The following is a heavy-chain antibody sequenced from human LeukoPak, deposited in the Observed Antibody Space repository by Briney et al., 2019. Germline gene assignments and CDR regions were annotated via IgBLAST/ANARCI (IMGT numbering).Heavy chain of an antibody. CDR1: GGSFSGHY. CDR2: INQSGRA. Sequence: SETLSLTCVVYGGSFSGHYWSWIRQPPGKGMEWIGDINQSGRANYNPSLKSQVTISIDTSKNQFSLNLNSVTAADTAVYYCVRNFDYWGQGTLVTVSS. CDR3: VRNFDY. J-gene: IGHJ4*02. V-gene: IGHV4-34*01.